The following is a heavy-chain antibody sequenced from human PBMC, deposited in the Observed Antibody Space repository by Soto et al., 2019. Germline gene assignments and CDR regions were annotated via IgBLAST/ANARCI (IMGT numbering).Heavy chain of an antibody. CDR1: GGSISSGGYS. J-gene: IGHJ4*02. Sequence: PSETLSLTCAVSGGSISSGGYSWSWIRQPPGKGLEWIGYIYHSGSTYYNPSLKSRVTISVDTSKNQFSLKLSSVTAADTAVYYCAREGRGIAVAGTSPSGSFDYWGQGPLVTVSS. D-gene: IGHD6-19*01. CDR2: IYHSGST. V-gene: IGHV4-30-2*01. CDR3: AREGRGIAVAGTSPSGSFDY.